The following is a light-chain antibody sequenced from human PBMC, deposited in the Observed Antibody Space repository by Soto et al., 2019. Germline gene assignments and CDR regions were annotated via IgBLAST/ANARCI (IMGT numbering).Light chain of an antibody. CDR1: SSNIGSNF. CDR3: AAWDDSLSGWV. V-gene: IGLV1-47*01. Sequence: QSVLTQPPSASGTPGQRVTISCSGSSSNIGSNFVYWYQQFPGTAPKLPIYRNNQRPSGVPDRFSGSKSGTSASLAISGLPSEDEADYYCAAWDDSLSGWVFGGVTKLTVL. J-gene: IGLJ3*02. CDR2: RNN.